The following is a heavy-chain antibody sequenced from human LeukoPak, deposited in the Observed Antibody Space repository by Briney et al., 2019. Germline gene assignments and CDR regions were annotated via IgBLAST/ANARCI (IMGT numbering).Heavy chain of an antibody. Sequence: ASVKVSCKASGYTFTSYGISWVRQAPGQGLEWMGWISAYNGNTNYAQKLQGRVTMTTDTSTSTAYMELRSLRSDDTAVYYCARESSSSGKGDWFDPWGQRTLVTVSS. J-gene: IGHJ5*02. V-gene: IGHV1-18*01. D-gene: IGHD6-13*01. CDR2: ISAYNGNT. CDR1: GYTFTSYG. CDR3: ARESSSSGKGDWFDP.